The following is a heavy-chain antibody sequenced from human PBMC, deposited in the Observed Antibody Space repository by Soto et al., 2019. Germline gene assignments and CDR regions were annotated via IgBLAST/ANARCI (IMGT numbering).Heavy chain of an antibody. D-gene: IGHD5-18*01. CDR3: ASGIQLWLRRINTGYSG. J-gene: IGHJ4*02. V-gene: IGHV1-69*12. CDR2: IIPMFGTA. CDR1: GGTFSTYA. Sequence: QVQLVQSGAEVKKPESSVKVSCKAPGGTFSTYAISWVRQAPGQGLEWMGGIIPMFGTANYAQAFQDRVTSTADETTNTGYMELSSLRSEDTAVYFCASGIQLWLRRINTGYSGWGQGTLVTVSS.